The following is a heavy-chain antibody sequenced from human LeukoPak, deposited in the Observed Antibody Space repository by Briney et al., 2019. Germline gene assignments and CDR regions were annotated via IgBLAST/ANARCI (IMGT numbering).Heavy chain of an antibody. J-gene: IGHJ5*02. D-gene: IGHD3-16*01. Sequence: GGSLRLSCAASGFTFSAYTMNWVRQAPGKGLEWVSAVSSDSAYIYYADSLRGRFTISRDNAKSLLYLQINSLRADDTAVYYCAREGGRRRASNFDWFDPWGQGTLVTVSS. V-gene: IGHV3-21*06. CDR2: VSSDSAYI. CDR1: GFTFSAYT. CDR3: AREGGRRRASNFDWFDP.